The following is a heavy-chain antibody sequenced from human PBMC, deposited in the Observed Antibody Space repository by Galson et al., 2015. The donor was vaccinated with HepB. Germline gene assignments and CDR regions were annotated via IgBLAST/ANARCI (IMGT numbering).Heavy chain of an antibody. Sequence: ETLSLTCTVSGGSISSYYWSWIRQPAGKGLEWIGRIYTSGSTNYNPFLKSRVTMSVDTSKNQFSLKLSSVTAADTAVYYCARDRPYIVVVPAAINDAFDIWGQGTMVTVSS. CDR3: ARDRPYIVVVPAAINDAFDI. J-gene: IGHJ3*02. V-gene: IGHV4-4*07. D-gene: IGHD2-2*01. CDR2: IYTSGST. CDR1: GGSISSYY.